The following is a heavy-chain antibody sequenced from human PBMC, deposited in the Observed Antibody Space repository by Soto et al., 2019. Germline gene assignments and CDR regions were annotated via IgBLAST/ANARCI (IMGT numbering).Heavy chain of an antibody. V-gene: IGHV3-23*01. CDR2: IGGSGDDT. D-gene: IGHD1-1*01. Sequence: EVQVLESGGGLVQPGGSLRLSCAASGFTFSSCAMSWVRQAPGKGLEWVSGIGGSGDDTEYTDSVKGRFTISRDNSKNTLYLQMDSPRAEDTALYYCAKESDNRRTDVDYWGQGTLVTVSS. CDR3: AKESDNRRTDVDY. J-gene: IGHJ4*02. CDR1: GFTFSSCA.